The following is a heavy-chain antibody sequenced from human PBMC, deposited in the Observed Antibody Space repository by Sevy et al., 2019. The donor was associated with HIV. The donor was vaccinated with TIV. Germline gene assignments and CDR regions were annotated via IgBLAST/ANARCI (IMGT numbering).Heavy chain of an antibody. V-gene: IGHV4-30-4*02. J-gene: IGHJ4*02. D-gene: IGHD3-10*01. Sequence: SDTLSLTCTVSGGSISSGDYYWSWIRQPPGKGLEWIGYIYYSGSTYYNPSLKSRVTISVDTSKNQFSLKLSSVTAADTAVYYCARGAYYYGSGSPFDYWGQGTLVTVSS. CDR1: GGSISSGDYY. CDR3: ARGAYYYGSGSPFDY. CDR2: IYYSGST.